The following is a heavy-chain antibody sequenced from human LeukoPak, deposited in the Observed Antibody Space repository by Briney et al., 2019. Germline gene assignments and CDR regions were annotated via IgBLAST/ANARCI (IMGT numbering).Heavy chain of an antibody. CDR2: ISSASSYI. Sequence: GGSLRLSCAASGFNFNDSGMNWVRQAPGKGLEWVSFISSASSYIYYADSVKGRFTISRDNAKNSLYLQMNSLRAEDTAVYYCAREKDYWGQGTLVTVSS. CDR3: AREKDY. V-gene: IGHV3-21*01. J-gene: IGHJ4*02. CDR1: GFNFNDSG.